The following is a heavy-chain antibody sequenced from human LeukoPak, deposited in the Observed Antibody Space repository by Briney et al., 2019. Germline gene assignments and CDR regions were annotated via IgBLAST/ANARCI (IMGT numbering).Heavy chain of an antibody. D-gene: IGHD3-3*01. V-gene: IGHV4-34*01. CDR1: GGSFSGYY. CDR2: INHSGST. CDR3: ARHYDFWSGYFGY. Sequence: PSETLSLTCAVYGGSFSGYYWSWIRQPPGKGLEWIGEINHSGSTNYNPSLKSRVTISVDTSKNQFSLKLSSVTAADTAVYYCARHYDFWSGYFGYWGQGTLVTVSS. J-gene: IGHJ4*02.